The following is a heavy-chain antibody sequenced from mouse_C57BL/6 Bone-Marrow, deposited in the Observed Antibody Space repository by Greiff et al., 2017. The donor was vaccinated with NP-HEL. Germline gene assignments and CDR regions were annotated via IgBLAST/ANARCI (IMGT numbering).Heavy chain of an antibody. D-gene: IGHD2-1*01. CDR3: ARQGNYVPFDY. J-gene: IGHJ2*01. CDR2: ISSGSSTI. V-gene: IGHV5-17*01. CDR1: GFTFSDYG. Sequence: EVQRVESGGGLVKPGGSLKLSCAASGFTFSDYGMHWVRQAPEKGLEWVAYISSGSSTIYYADTVTGRFTISRDNAKNTLFLQMTSLRSEDTAMYYCARQGNYVPFDYWGQGTTLTVSS.